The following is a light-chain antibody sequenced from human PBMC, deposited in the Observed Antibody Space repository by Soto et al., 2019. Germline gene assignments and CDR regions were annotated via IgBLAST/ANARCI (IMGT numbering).Light chain of an antibody. CDR2: WTS. CDR3: HQFYKSPWT. CDR1: QSVFHNTNSKNY. Sequence: DIVMTQSPDSLTVSTGDRATLNRESSQSVFHNTNSKNYIRWFQKKPGQPSELLIFWTSIRDSGVPDRFRGSGSGTHFTLTIDSLQPEDVAVYYCHQFYKSPWTFGQGTKVEIK. J-gene: IGKJ1*01. V-gene: IGKV4-1*01.